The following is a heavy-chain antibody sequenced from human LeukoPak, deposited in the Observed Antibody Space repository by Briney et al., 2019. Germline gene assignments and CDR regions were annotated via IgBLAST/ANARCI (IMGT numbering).Heavy chain of an antibody. D-gene: IGHD3-3*01. CDR2: ISTYNDDT. Sequence: ASVKVSCKASGYTFRSFGVNWVRQAPGQGLEWMGWISTYNDDTSYAQKFQGRVTVTTDKSTNTAYMELTNLRFDDTAVYYCARDREHFGVNRGPRVWGQGTLVSVSS. V-gene: IGHV1-18*01. CDR1: GYTFRSFG. CDR3: ARDREHFGVNRGPRV. J-gene: IGHJ4*02.